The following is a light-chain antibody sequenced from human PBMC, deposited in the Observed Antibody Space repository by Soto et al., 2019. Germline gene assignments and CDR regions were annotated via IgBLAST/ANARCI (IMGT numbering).Light chain of an antibody. CDR2: DTS. Sequence: EIVMTQSPATLSVSPWEGATLSCRASQGIGDTLAWYQQKPGQTPRLLIYDTSSRYTGTPDRFSGSGSGTDFTLTISRLEPEDFAFYYCQQYGDSPTFGQGTKVDIK. CDR3: QQYGDSPT. CDR1: QGIGDT. J-gene: IGKJ1*01. V-gene: IGKV3-20*01.